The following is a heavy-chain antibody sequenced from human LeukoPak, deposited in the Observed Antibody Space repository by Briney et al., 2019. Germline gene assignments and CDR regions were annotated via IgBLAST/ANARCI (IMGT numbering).Heavy chain of an antibody. J-gene: IGHJ4*02. CDR1: GGSISSYY. V-gene: IGHV4-59*12. CDR2: IYYSGST. CDR3: ARLYDYVWGSYQSPFDY. Sequence: SKTLSLTCTVSGGSISSYYWSWIRQPPGKGLEWIGYIYYSGSTYYNPSLKSRVTISVDTSKNQFSLKLSSVTAADTAVYYCARLYDYVWGSYQSPFDYWGQGTLVTVSS. D-gene: IGHD3-16*02.